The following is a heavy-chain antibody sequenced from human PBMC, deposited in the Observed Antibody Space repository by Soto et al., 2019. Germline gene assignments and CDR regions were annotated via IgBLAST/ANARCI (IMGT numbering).Heavy chain of an antibody. J-gene: IGHJ6*03. Sequence: QVQLVQSRAEVKKPGASVTVSCKASGYTFTSYYIHWVRQAPGQGLEWMGIINPSGGSTSYAQKFQGRVTMTRDTSTSTVYMEVSGLRSEDTAVYYCARAQEPSPLYYDSSYMDVWGKGTTVTVSS. CDR3: ARAQEPSPLYYDSSYMDV. V-gene: IGHV1-46*03. CDR2: INPSGGST. CDR1: GYTFTSYY.